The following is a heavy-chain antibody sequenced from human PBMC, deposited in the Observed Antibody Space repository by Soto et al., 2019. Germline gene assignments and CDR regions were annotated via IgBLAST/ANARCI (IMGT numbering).Heavy chain of an antibody. V-gene: IGHV4-59*12. J-gene: IGHJ4*01. CDR3: ARATRYCTNGVCSTFEY. Sequence: SETLSLTCTVSGGSISTYYWSWIRQPPGKGLEWIGYIYYSGSTNYNPSLKSRVTISIDTSKNQFSLKLSSVTAADTAVYYCARATRYCTNGVCSTFEYWGQGTLVTVSS. D-gene: IGHD2-8*01. CDR2: IYYSGST. CDR1: GGSISTYY.